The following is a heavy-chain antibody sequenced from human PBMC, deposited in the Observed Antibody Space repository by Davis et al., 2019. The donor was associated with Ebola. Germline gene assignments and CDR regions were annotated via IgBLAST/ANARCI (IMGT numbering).Heavy chain of an antibody. CDR1: GFTFSSYW. Sequence: HTGGSLRLSCAASGFTFSSYWMHWVRQAPGKGLVWVSRINSDGSSTSYADSVKDRFTISRDNSKNTLYLQMNSLRPEDTAVYYCARDSDDYSFDYWGQGTLVTVSS. V-gene: IGHV3-74*01. J-gene: IGHJ4*02. CDR2: INSDGSST. CDR3: ARDSDDYSFDY. D-gene: IGHD4-11*01.